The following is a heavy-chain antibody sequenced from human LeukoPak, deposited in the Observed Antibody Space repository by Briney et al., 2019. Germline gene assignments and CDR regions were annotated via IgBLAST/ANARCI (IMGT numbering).Heavy chain of an antibody. V-gene: IGHV3-30*18. CDR3: AKEEPTKYSSSGHYYYYMDV. CDR1: GFTFSSYG. D-gene: IGHD6-6*01. Sequence: SGRSLRLSCAASGFTFSSYGMHWVRQAPGKGLEWVAVISYDGSNKYYADSVKGRFTISRDNSKNTLYLQMNSLRAEDTAVYYCAKEEPTKYSSSGHYYYYMDVWGKGTTVTVSS. CDR2: ISYDGSNK. J-gene: IGHJ6*03.